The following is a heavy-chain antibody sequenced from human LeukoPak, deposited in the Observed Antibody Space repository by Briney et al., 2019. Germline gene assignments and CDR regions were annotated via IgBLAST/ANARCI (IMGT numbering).Heavy chain of an antibody. CDR2: INPSGGST. D-gene: IGHD2-15*01. CDR1: GYTFTSYG. J-gene: IGHJ4*02. Sequence: ASVKVSCKASGYTFTSYGISWVRQAPGQGLEWMGIINPSGGSTSYAQKFQGRVTMTRDTSTSTVYMELSSLRSEDTAVYYCARSHPVVVAATYFDYWGQGTLVTVSS. V-gene: IGHV1-46*01. CDR3: ARSHPVVVAATYFDY.